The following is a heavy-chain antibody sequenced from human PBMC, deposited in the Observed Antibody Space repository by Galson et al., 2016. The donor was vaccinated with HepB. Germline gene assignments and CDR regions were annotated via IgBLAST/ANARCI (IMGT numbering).Heavy chain of an antibody. V-gene: IGHV5-51*01. D-gene: IGHD1-14*01. CDR1: GYYYSSYW. J-gene: IGHJ4*02. CDR3: ARGKATIRRYFDY. Sequence: QSGAEVKKPGESLKISCKGSGYYYSSYWIGWVRQMPGKGLEWMGIIYPGDSDTRYSPSFQGQVTISADKSINTAYLQWSSLKASDTAMYYCARGKATIRRYFDYWGQGTLVTVSS. CDR2: IYPGDSDT.